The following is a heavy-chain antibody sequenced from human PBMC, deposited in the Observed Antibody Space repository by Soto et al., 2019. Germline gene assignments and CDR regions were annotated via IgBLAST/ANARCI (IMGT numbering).Heavy chain of an antibody. V-gene: IGHV1-24*01. J-gene: IGHJ5*02. CDR1: GYTLTELS. CDR2: FDPEDGET. D-gene: IGHD2-2*02. CDR3: ATGYCSSTSCYKGEKDWFDP. Sequence: SVKVSCKVSGYTLTELSMHWVRQAPGKGLEWMGGFDPEDGETIYAQKFQGRVTMTEDTSTDTAYMELSSLRSEDTAVYYCATGYCSSTSCYKGEKDWFDPWGQGTLVTVSS.